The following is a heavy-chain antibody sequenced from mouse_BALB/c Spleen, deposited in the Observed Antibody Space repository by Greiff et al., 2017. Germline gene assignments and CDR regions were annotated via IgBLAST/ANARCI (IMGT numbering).Heavy chain of an antibody. Sequence: QVQLQQSGAELVRPGASVPLSCTASGYTFTDYEMHWVKQTPVHGLEWIGAIDPEAGGTAYNQKVKGKATLTADKSSSTAYMELRSLTSEGSAVYYCTRSTMSTTDYWGQGTTLTVSS. V-gene: IGHV1-15*01. J-gene: IGHJ2*01. CDR3: TRSTMSTTDY. CDR2: IDPEAGGT. D-gene: IGHD2-4*01. CDR1: GYTFTDYE.